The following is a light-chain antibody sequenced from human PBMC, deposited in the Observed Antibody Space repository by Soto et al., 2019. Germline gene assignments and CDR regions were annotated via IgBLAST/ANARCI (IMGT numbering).Light chain of an antibody. CDR2: DVI. V-gene: IGLV2-11*01. Sequence: QSVLTQPRSVSGSPGQSITLSCDGSTSDVGAYNLVSWYQQHPGEAPKLMIYDVIKRPSGVPYRFSGSKSGNTASLTISGLQADDEADYYCCSYAGNFIWVVGGGTKLTVL. CDR1: TSDVGAYNL. J-gene: IGLJ3*02. CDR3: CSYAGNFIWV.